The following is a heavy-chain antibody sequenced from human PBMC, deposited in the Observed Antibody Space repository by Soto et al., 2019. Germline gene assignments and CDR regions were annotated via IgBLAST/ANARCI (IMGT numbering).Heavy chain of an antibody. D-gene: IGHD3-22*01. V-gene: IGHV3-21*01. CDR1: GFTFSTYS. J-gene: IGHJ6*02. CDR3: ARYDSSGYYCPYYYYGMDV. Sequence: GGSLRLSCAASGFTFSTYSMNWVRQAPGKGLEWVSSISSSSSYIYYADSVKGRFTISRDNAKNSLYLQMNSLRAEDTAVYYCARYDSSGYYCPYYYYGMDVWGQGTTVTVSS. CDR2: ISSSSSYI.